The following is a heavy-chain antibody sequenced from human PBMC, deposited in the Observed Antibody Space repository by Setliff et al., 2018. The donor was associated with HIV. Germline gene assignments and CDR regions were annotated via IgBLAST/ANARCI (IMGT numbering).Heavy chain of an antibody. Sequence: GGSLRLSCVGSEFILSNYAMYWVRQAPGTGLEWVSGISWNADFTAYAESTKGRFTISRDNARKSLYLQMNSLTTEDTALYYCVRDGSLAGLYFHYMDVWGKGTTVTVS. CDR3: VRDGSLAGLYFHYMDV. V-gene: IGHV3-9*01. J-gene: IGHJ6*03. CDR1: EFILSNYA. D-gene: IGHD6-19*01. CDR2: ISWNADFT.